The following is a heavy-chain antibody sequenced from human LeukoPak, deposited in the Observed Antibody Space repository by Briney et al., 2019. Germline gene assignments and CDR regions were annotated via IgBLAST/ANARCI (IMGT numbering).Heavy chain of an antibody. CDR3: ARLYDYVWGSYRPFDY. Sequence: GGSLRLSCAASGFTFSSYAMSWVRQAPGKVLEWVSAISGSCGSTYYADSVKGRFTISRDNSKNTLYLQMNSLRGEDTAVYYCARLYDYVWGSYRPFDYWGQGTLVTVSS. J-gene: IGHJ4*02. CDR1: GFTFSSYA. V-gene: IGHV3-23*01. D-gene: IGHD3-16*02. CDR2: ISGSCGST.